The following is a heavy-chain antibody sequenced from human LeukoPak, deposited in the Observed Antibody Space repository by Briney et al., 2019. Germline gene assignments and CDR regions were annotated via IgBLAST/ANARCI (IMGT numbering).Heavy chain of an antibody. CDR3: AAFRTIVATGYYYDGMDV. V-gene: IGHV1-24*01. D-gene: IGHD5-12*01. CDR2: FYPEDGET. CDR1: GYTLTELS. J-gene: IGHJ6*02. Sequence: ASVTVSCKVSGYTLTELSMHWVRQAPGKGLEWMGGFYPEDGETIYAQKFQGRVTMTEDTSTDTAYMELSSLRSEDTAVYYCAAFRTIVATGYYYDGMDVWGQGTTVTVSS.